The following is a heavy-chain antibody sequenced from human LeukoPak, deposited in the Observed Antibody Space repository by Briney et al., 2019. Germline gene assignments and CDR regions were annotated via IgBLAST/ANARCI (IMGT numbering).Heavy chain of an antibody. D-gene: IGHD6-13*01. J-gene: IGHJ5*02. CDR2: INHSGST. CDR3: ARRFPGYSSSWYWFDP. V-gene: IGHV4-34*01. Sequence: PSETLSLTCAVYGGSFSGYYWSWIRQPPGKGLEWIGEINHSGSTNYNPSLKSRVTISVDTSKNQFSLKLSSVTAADTAVYYCARRFPGYSSSWYWFDPWGQGTLVTVSS. CDR1: GGSFSGYY.